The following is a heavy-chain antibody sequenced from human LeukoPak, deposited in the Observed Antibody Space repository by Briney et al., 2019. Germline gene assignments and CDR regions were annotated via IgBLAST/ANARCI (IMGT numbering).Heavy chain of an antibody. CDR2: FYSSGRT. J-gene: IGHJ3*02. D-gene: IGHD1-14*01. V-gene: IGHV4-39*01. CDR1: GVSTSGTNYY. CDR3: GRHFSGLRYLNI. Sequence: PSETLSLTCAVSGVSTSGTNYYWGWIRQPPGEGLEWIGSFYSSGRTYYNPSLESRVTISVDTSKNQFSLEVTSVTAADTAIYSCGRHFSGLRYLNIWGQGTMVTVSS.